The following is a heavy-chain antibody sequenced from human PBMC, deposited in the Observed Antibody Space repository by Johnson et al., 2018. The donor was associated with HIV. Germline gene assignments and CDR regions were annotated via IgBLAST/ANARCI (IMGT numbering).Heavy chain of an antibody. Sequence: QVQLVESGGGVVKPGRSLRLSCAASGFVFSSYAMHWVRQAPGKGLEWVALISYDGSNKNYADSVKGRFTISRDNSKNTPYLHMNSLRAEDKAVYYCARDLSLCGGWSPFDIWGLGTMITVSS. J-gene: IGHJ3*02. D-gene: IGHD6-19*01. CDR1: GFVFSSYA. CDR2: ISYDGSNK. CDR3: ARDLSLCGGWSPFDI. V-gene: IGHV3-30-3*01.